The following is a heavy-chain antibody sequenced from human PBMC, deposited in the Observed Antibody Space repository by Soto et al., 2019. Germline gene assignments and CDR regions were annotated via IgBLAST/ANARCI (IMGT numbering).Heavy chain of an antibody. CDR3: ARHSIEVVWRGFDS. Sequence: QLQLQESGPGLVKPSETLSLTCTVSADSSTISNSYWGWLRQPPGNGLQWIGSSSYNGGTFYNPSLKGRVAISVDPSKKQSSLQVTSVTAAETAMYFCARHSIEVVWRGFDSWGQGSPVTVSS. J-gene: IGHJ4*02. V-gene: IGHV4-39*01. D-gene: IGHD2-21*01. CDR2: SSYNGGT. CDR1: ADSSTISNSY.